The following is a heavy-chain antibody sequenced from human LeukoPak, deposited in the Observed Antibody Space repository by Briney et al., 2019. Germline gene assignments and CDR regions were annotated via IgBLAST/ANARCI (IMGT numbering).Heavy chain of an antibody. CDR1: GYTFNTYG. V-gene: IGHV1-18*01. J-gene: IGHJ6*03. D-gene: IGHD3-10*01. CDR3: ARYHGSGSWYMDV. Sequence: ASVKVSCKASGYTFNTYGITWVRQAPGQGLEWMGWISPYNGNTNYAQKFQGRVTLTTDTSTSTAYMELRSLRSDDTAVYYCARYHGSGSWYMDVWGKGTTVTVSS. CDR2: ISPYNGNT.